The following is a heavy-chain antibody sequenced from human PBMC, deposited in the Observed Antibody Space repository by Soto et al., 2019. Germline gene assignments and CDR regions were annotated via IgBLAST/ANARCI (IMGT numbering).Heavy chain of an antibody. J-gene: IGHJ5*02. Sequence: WETLSLTCAVSGYSISSGYYWGWIRQPPGKGLEWIGSIYHSGSTYYNPSLKSRVTISVDTSKNQFSLKLSSVTAADTAVYYCAMQGDIVLMVYAIGFDPWGQGTLVTVSS. D-gene: IGHD2-8*01. V-gene: IGHV4-38-2*01. CDR2: IYHSGST. CDR3: AMQGDIVLMVYAIGFDP. CDR1: GYSISSGYY.